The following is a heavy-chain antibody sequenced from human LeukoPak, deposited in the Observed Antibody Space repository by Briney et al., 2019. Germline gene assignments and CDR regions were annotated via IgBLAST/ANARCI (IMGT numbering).Heavy chain of an antibody. CDR1: GGPVSSGSYY. D-gene: IGHD6-6*01. V-gene: IGHV4-61*01. CDR3: ARAEYSISFDP. CDR2: IYYSGST. Sequence: SEALSLTCTVSGGPVSSGSYYWSWIRQPPGKGLEWIGYIYYSGSTNYNPSLKSRVTISVDTSKNQFSLKLSSVTAADTAVYYCARAEYSISFDPWGQGTLVTVSS. J-gene: IGHJ5*02.